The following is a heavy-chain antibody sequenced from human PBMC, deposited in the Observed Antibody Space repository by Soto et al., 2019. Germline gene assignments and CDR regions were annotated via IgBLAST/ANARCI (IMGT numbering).Heavy chain of an antibody. V-gene: IGHV3-74*01. CDR2: INSDGSST. CDR1: GFTFISNW. D-gene: IGHD5-12*01. J-gene: IGHJ4*02. CDR3: ARDQEYSGYDTNFDY. Sequence: GGSLLLSCAASGFTFISNWSHWVRQALGKGLVGVSRINSDGSSTSYADSVKGRFTISRDNAKTTLYMQMTSLRAEDTVVYYCARDQEYSGYDTNFDYWGQGTMVNVS.